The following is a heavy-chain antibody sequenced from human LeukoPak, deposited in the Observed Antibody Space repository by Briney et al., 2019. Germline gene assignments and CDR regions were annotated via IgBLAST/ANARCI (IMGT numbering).Heavy chain of an antibody. D-gene: IGHD3-10*01. Sequence: SETLSLTCAVYGGSFSGYYWSWIRQPPGKGLEWIGEINHSGGTNYNPSLKSRVTISVDTSKNEFSLKMSSVTAADTAVYYCTRDSGTTGEVXFDPXGQGTLVAV. CDR3: TRDSGTTGEVXFDP. CDR1: GGSFSGYY. V-gene: IGHV4-34*01. CDR2: INHSGGT. J-gene: IGHJ5*02.